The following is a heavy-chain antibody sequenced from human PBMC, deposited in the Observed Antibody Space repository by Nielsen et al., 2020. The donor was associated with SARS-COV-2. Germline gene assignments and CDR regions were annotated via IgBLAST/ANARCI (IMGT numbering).Heavy chain of an antibody. D-gene: IGHD1-26*01. CDR3: AREDYGSGSYGTWLDP. Sequence: ASVKVSCKASGYTFTSYGFSWVRQAPGQGLEWMGWTSTYNGNTHYAQNVQGRVTMTTDTSTRTAYMELRGLRSDDTAVYYCAREDYGSGSYGTWLDPWGQGTLVTVSS. V-gene: IGHV1-18*04. CDR1: GYTFTSYG. J-gene: IGHJ5*02. CDR2: TSTYNGNT.